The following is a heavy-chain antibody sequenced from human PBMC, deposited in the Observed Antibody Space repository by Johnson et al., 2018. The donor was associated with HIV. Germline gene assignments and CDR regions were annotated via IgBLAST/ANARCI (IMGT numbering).Heavy chain of an antibody. CDR2: IDSSGSGI. Sequence: VQLVESGGGLVQPGGSLRLSCAASGFTFSDYYINWIRQAPGKGLEWVSYIDSSGSGIYYADSVKGRFTISRDNAKNSLYLQMHSLRAEDTAVYYCVCLRAWTFDIWGQGTMVTVSS. J-gene: IGHJ3*02. CDR1: GFTFSDYY. CDR3: VCLRAWTFDI. V-gene: IGHV3-11*04. D-gene: IGHD3-10*01.